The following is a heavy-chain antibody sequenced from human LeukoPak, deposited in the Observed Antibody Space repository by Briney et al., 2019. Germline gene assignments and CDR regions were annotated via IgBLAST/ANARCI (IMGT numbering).Heavy chain of an antibody. Sequence: PGGSLRLSCAASGFTFSSYSMNWVGQAPGKGLEWVSYISSSSSTIYYAASVKGRFTISRDNAKNSLYLQMNSLRAEDTAVYYCARDGDGYWYFDLWGRGTLVTVSS. CDR2: ISSSSSTI. CDR3: ARDGDGYWYFDL. D-gene: IGHD2-8*01. J-gene: IGHJ2*01. V-gene: IGHV3-48*04. CDR1: GFTFSSYS.